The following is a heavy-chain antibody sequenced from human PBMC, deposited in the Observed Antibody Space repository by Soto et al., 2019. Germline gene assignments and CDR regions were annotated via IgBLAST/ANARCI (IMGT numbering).Heavy chain of an antibody. J-gene: IGHJ6*02. CDR2: ISPDNGNT. CDR3: ARALGYSGYAGMDV. Sequence: ASVKVSCKASGYTFTIYGINWVRQAPGQGLEWMGWISPDNGNTNYAQKLQGRVTMTTDTSTSTAYMELRSLRSDDTAVSYCARALGYSGYAGMDVWGQGTTVTVSS. D-gene: IGHD5-12*01. V-gene: IGHV1-18*01. CDR1: GYTFTIYG.